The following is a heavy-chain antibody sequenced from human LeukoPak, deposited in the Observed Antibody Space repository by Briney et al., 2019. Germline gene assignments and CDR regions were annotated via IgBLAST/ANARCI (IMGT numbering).Heavy chain of an antibody. Sequence: GGSRRLSCSASGFTFSNYAMHWFRKAPGEGLEYISAISTNGGSTYYADSVKGRFTISRDNSKNTLYLQMSSLRAEDTAVYYCVKVNRYCSGGSCYSAYYYGMDVWGQGTTVTVFS. CDR2: ISTNGGST. CDR3: VKVNRYCSGGSCYSAYYYGMDV. D-gene: IGHD2-15*01. J-gene: IGHJ6*02. V-gene: IGHV3-64D*09. CDR1: GFTFSNYA.